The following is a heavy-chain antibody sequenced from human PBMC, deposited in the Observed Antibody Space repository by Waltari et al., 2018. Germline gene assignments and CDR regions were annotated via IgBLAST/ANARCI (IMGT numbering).Heavy chain of an antibody. D-gene: IGHD6-19*01. CDR1: GFTFDAYT. Sequence: EVQLVESGGVVVQPGGSLRLSCAASGFTFDAYTMHWVRQAPGKGLEWVSLISWDGGSTYYADSVKGRFTISRDNSKNSLYLQMNSLRTEDTALYYCAKGRPGIAVAGPFDYWGQGTLVTVSS. CDR3: AKGRPGIAVAGPFDY. CDR2: ISWDGGST. V-gene: IGHV3-43*01. J-gene: IGHJ4*02.